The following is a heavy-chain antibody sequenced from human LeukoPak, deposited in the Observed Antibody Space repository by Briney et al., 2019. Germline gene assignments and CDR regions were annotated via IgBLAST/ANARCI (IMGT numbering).Heavy chain of an antibody. V-gene: IGHV4-34*01. CDR3: ARQGIQLWQPNRGGFY. D-gene: IGHD5-18*01. CDR1: GFTFSNAW. CDR2: INHSGST. Sequence: PGGSLRLSCAASGFTFSNAWMSWVRQAPGKGLEWVGEINHSGSTNYNPSLKSRVTISVDTSKNQFSLKLSSVTAADTAVYYCARQGIQLWQPNRGGFYWGQGTLVTVSS. J-gene: IGHJ4*02.